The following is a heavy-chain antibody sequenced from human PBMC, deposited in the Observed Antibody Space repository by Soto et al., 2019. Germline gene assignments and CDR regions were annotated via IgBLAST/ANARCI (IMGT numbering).Heavy chain of an antibody. CDR3: ARVVRGVPDY. D-gene: IGHD3-10*01. CDR1: GFTFSSYA. CDR2: ISYDGSNK. Sequence: QTGGSLRLSCAASGFTFSSYAMHWVRQAPGKGLEWVAVISYDGSNKYYADSVKGRFTISRDNSKNTLYLQMNSLRAEDTAVYYCARVVRGVPDYWGQGTLVTVSS. V-gene: IGHV3-30-3*01. J-gene: IGHJ4*02.